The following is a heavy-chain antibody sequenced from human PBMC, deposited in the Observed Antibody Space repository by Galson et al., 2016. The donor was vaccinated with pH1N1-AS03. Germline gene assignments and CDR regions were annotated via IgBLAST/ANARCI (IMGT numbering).Heavy chain of an antibody. J-gene: IGHJ6*03. V-gene: IGHV4-59*04. CDR2: VYYSGQT. D-gene: IGHD3-3*01. Sequence: SETLSLTCDVSGGSILGYQWNWIRLTPGKGLEWIGYVYYSGQTDYSPSLKSRVSMSVDTSKNQFSLSLSSVTAADTAVYYCARHATTRSEVFGVPFYHYYYTDVWGKGTTVTVSS. CDR3: ARHATTRSEVFGVPFYHYYYTDV. CDR1: GGSILGYQ.